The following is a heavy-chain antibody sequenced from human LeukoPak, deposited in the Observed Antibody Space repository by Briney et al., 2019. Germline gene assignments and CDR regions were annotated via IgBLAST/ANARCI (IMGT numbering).Heavy chain of an antibody. Sequence: GSLRLSCAASGFTFGSYWMHWVRQAPGKGLVGVSRINSDGSSTSYADSVKGRFTISRDNAKNTLYLQMNSLRAEDTAVYYCATSLGPNWFDPWGQGTLVTVSS. J-gene: IGHJ5*02. CDR3: ATSLGPNWFDP. CDR2: INSDGSST. CDR1: GFTFGSYW. V-gene: IGHV3-74*01.